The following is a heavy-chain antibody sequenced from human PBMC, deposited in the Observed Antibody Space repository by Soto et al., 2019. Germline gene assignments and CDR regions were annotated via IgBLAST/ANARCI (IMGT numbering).Heavy chain of an antibody. Sequence: GGSLRLSCAASGFTFSSYAMSWVRQAPGKGLEWVSAISGSGGSTYYADSVKGRFTISRDNSKNTLYLQMNSLRAEDTAVYYCAKERDIVVVPAASFDYWGQGTLVTVSS. CDR3: AKERDIVVVPAASFDY. J-gene: IGHJ4*02. D-gene: IGHD2-2*01. CDR1: GFTFSSYA. V-gene: IGHV3-23*01. CDR2: ISGSGGST.